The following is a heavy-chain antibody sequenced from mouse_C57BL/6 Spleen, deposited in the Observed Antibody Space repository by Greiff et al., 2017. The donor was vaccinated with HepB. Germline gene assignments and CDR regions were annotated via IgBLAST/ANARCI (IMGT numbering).Heavy chain of an antibody. J-gene: IGHJ3*01. CDR1: GYSFTSYY. Sequence: VQGVESGPELVKPGASVKISCKASGYSFTSYYIHWVKQRPGQGLEWIGWIYPGSGNTKYNEKFKGKATLTADPSSSTAYMQLSSLTSEDSAVYYCARSDTPAWFAYWGQGTLVTVSA. CDR2: IYPGSGNT. V-gene: IGHV1-66*01. CDR3: ARSDTPAWFAY.